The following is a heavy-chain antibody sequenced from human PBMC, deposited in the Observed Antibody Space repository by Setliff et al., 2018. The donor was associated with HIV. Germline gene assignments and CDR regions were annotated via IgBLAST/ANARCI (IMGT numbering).Heavy chain of an antibody. V-gene: IGHV7-4-1*02. CDR2: INTNTGNP. J-gene: IGHJ4*02. Sequence: WASVKVSCKASGYTFTSYAMIWVRQAPGQGLEWMGWINTNTGNPMYPQDFTGRFVFSLDTSVSTAYLQISSLKAEDTAVYYCAKGAYQYYDSSGYYQGNFDYWGQGTLVTVSS. D-gene: IGHD3-22*01. CDR1: GYTFTSYA. CDR3: AKGAYQYYDSSGYYQGNFDY.